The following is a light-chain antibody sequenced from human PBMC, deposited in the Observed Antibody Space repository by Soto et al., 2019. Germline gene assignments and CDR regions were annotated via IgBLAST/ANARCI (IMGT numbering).Light chain of an antibody. CDR2: DAS. J-gene: IGKJ3*01. CDR3: QQANSFPFT. V-gene: IGKV1-12*01. CDR1: QDISTW. Sequence: DIQMTQSPSSVSASVGDRVTITCRASQDISTWLAWYQQKLGKAPKLLIYDASSLESGVPARFSGSGFGTDFTLTISSLQPEDFATYYCQQANSFPFTFGPGTKVDIK.